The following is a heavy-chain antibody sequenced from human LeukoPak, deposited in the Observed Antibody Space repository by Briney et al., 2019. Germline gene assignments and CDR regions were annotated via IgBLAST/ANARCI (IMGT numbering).Heavy chain of an antibody. CDR3: ARVCSVVVADPVKYYHYYYYMDV. J-gene: IGHJ6*03. CDR1: GGSMSVHY. V-gene: IGHV4-59*11. Sequence: SETLSLTCTVSGGSMSVHYWSWIRQTPGKGLEWIGHIYYTGATTYNPSLKSPVSISVDTSKNQFSLKLNSVTAADTAVYYCARVCSVVVADPVKYYHYYYYMDVWGKGTTVTVSS. CDR2: IYYTGAT. D-gene: IGHD2-15*01.